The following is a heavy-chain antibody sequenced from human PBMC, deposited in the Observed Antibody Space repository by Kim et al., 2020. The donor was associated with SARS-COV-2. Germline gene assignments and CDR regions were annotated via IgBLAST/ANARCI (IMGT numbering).Heavy chain of an antibody. CDR1: GGSISSSSYY. CDR3: ARRERDSSGYYYDY. Sequence: SETLSLTCTVSGGSISSSSYYWGWIRQPPGKGLEWIGSIYYSGSPYYNPSLKSRVTISVDSSKNQFSLKLSSVTAADTAVYYCARRERDSSGYYYDYWGQGTLVTVSS. V-gene: IGHV4-39*01. CDR2: IYYSGSP. J-gene: IGHJ4*02. D-gene: IGHD3-22*01.